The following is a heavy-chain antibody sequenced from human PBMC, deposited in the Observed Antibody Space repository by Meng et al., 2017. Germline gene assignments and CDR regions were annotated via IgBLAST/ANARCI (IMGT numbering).Heavy chain of an antibody. CDR3: ARASRNSSSWYGYDY. J-gene: IGHJ4*02. CDR1: GYTFTGYY. Sequence: ASVKVSCKASGYTFTGYYMHWVRQAPGQGLEWMGRINPNSGGTNYAQKLQGRVTMTRDTSISTAYMELSRLRSDDTAVYYCARASRNSSSWYGYDYWGQGTLVTVSS. V-gene: IGHV1-2*06. D-gene: IGHD6-13*01. CDR2: INPNSGGT.